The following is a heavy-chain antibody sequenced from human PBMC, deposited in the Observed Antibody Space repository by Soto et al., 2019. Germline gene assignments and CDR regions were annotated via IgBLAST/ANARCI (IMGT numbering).Heavy chain of an antibody. D-gene: IGHD5-12*01. V-gene: IGHV4-30-4*01. Sequence: SETLSLTCTVSGGSISSGDYYWSWIRQPPGKGLEWIGYIYYSGSTYHNPPLKSRVTISVDTSKNQFSLKLSSVTAADTAVYYCARSVRGYSGYDDFDYWGQGTLVTVSS. CDR2: IYYSGST. CDR3: ARSVRGYSGYDDFDY. J-gene: IGHJ4*02. CDR1: GGSISSGDYY.